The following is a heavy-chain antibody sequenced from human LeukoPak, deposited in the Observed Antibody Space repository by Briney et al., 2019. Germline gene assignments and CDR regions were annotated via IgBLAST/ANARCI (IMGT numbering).Heavy chain of an antibody. J-gene: IGHJ6*03. Sequence: GGSLRLSCAASGFTFSSYSMNWVRQAPGKGLEWVSSISSSSSYIYYADSVKGRFTISRDNAKNSLYLQMNSLRAEDTAVYYCAREHSGYDFPGRDYYYMDVWGKGTTVTVSS. V-gene: IGHV3-21*01. CDR1: GFTFSSYS. CDR2: ISSSSSYI. D-gene: IGHD5-12*01. CDR3: AREHSGYDFPGRDYYYMDV.